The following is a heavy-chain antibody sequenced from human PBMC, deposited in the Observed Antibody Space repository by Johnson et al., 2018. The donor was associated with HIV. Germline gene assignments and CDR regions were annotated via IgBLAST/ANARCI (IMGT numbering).Heavy chain of an antibody. CDR3: ARDRELLRADDAFDI. J-gene: IGHJ3*02. D-gene: IGHD1-26*01. CDR2: IGTAGDT. Sequence: VQLVESGGGVVQPGGSLRFSCAASGFTFSSYDMHWVRQATGKGLEWVSGIGTAGDTYYPGSVKGRFTISRENAKNSLHLQMNSLRAGDTAVYYCARDRELLRADDAFDIWGQGTMVTVSS. V-gene: IGHV3-13*01. CDR1: GFTFSSYD.